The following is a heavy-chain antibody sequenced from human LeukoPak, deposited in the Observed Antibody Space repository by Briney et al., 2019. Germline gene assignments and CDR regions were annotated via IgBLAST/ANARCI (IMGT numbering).Heavy chain of an antibody. V-gene: IGHV3-43D*04. D-gene: IGHD3-3*01. CDR3: AKSSLRYYDFWSGDYYFDD. CDR2: ISWDGGRT. J-gene: IGHJ4*01. CDR1: GFNFDDYA. Sequence: GGSLRLSCAASGFNFDDYALHWVRQAPRKGLEWVSLISWDGGRTYYADSVKGRFTISRDNSKNSLYLQMNSLKAEDTALYYCAKSSLRYYDFWSGDYYFDDWGQGTLVTVSS.